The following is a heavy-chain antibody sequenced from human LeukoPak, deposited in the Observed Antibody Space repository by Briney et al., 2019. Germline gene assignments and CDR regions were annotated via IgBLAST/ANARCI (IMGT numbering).Heavy chain of an antibody. CDR3: ARHPRGAARPGYYYYMDV. CDR1: GGSISSYY. Sequence: SETLSLTCTVSGGSISSYYWSWIRQPPGKGLEWIGYIYTSGSTNYNPSLKSRVTISVDTSKNQFPLKLSSVTAADTAVYYCARHPRGAARPGYYYYMDVWGKGTTVTVSS. V-gene: IGHV4-4*09. D-gene: IGHD6-6*01. J-gene: IGHJ6*03. CDR2: IYTSGST.